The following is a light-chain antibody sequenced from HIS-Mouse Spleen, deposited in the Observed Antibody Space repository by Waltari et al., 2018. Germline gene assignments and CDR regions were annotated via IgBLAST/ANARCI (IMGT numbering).Light chain of an antibody. CDR1: QSVSSN. V-gene: IGKV3-15*01. J-gene: IGKJ3*01. Sequence: EILMTQSPATLSVSPGERATHSCRASQSVSSNLALYHQKPGQAPRLRIYGASTRATGIPARFSGSGSGTEFTLTISSMQSEDFAVYYCQQYNNWPFTFGPGTKVDIK. CDR3: QQYNNWPFT. CDR2: GAS.